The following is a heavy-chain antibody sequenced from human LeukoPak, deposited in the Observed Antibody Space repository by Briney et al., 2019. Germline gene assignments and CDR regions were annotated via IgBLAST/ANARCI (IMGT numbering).Heavy chain of an antibody. V-gene: IGHV1-69*01. CDR3: ARESSGLPGTREFDY. CDR2: IIPIFGTA. CDR1: GGTFSSYA. J-gene: IGHJ4*02. Sequence: SVKVSCKASGGTFSSYAISWVRQAPGQGLEWMGGIIPIFGTANYAQKFQGRVTITADESTSTAYMELSSLRSEDTAVYYCARESSGLPGTREFDYWGQGTLVTVSS. D-gene: IGHD6-13*01.